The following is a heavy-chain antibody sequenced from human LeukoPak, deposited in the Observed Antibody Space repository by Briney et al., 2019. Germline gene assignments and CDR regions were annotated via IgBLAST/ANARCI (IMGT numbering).Heavy chain of an antibody. Sequence: GGSLRLSCAASGFTFSSYGMHWVRQAPGKGLEWVAVIWYDGSNKYYADSVKGRFTISRDNSKNTLYLQTNSLRAEDTAVYYCARDSGSYMYYFDYWGQGTLVTVSS. CDR3: ARDSGSYMYYFDY. CDR1: GFTFSSYG. D-gene: IGHD1-26*01. V-gene: IGHV3-33*01. CDR2: IWYDGSNK. J-gene: IGHJ4*02.